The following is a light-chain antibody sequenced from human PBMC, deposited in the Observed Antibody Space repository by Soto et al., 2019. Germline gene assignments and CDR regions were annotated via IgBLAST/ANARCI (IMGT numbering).Light chain of an antibody. CDR1: QSVRDRY. V-gene: IGKV3-20*01. CDR3: QQYGSSPGT. Sequence: EIEMTQSPATLSLSPGERATLSCRASQSVRDRYLAWYQQKPGQAPSLLIYDTSTRATGVPDRFSGSGSGTDFALTISRVEPEDFAIYFCQQYGSSPGTFGQGTKVEI. CDR2: DTS. J-gene: IGKJ1*01.